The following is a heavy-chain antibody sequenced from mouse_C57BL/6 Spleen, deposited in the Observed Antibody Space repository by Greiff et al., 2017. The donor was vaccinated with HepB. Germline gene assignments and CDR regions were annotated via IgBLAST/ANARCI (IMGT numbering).Heavy chain of an antibody. V-gene: IGHV5-4*01. J-gene: IGHJ2*01. CDR2: ISDGGSYT. CDR3: AREGANWDFDN. CDR1: GFTFSSYA. D-gene: IGHD4-1*01. Sequence: DVNLVESGGGLVKPGGSLKLSCAASGFTFSSYAMSWVRQTPEKRLEWVATISDGGSYTYYPDNVKGRFTISRDNAKNNLYLQMSHLKSEDTAMYYCAREGANWDFDNWGRGTTRTVSS.